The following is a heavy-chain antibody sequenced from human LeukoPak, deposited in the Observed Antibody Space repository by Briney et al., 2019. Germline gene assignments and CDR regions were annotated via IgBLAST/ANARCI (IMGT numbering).Heavy chain of an antibody. J-gene: IGHJ6*02. Sequence: RGSLRLSCAAPGVIVITNYMSWVREGPGEGLGWGSLIYSGGSTYYADSLKGRFIISRDTSKNTLYLQMNSLRAEDTAVYYCARDLGVSGSGRGMDVWGQGTTVTVSS. CDR3: ARDLGVSGSGRGMDV. V-gene: IGHV3-66*01. CDR1: GVIVITNY. D-gene: IGHD3-10*01. CDR2: IYSGGST.